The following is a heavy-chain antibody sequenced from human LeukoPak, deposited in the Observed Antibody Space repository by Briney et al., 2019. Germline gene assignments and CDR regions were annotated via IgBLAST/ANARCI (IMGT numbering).Heavy chain of an antibody. V-gene: IGHV3-64D*09. D-gene: IGHD3-22*01. CDR3: VKSGYYDSSGYLDYFDY. J-gene: IGHJ4*02. Sequence: PGGSLRLSCSASGFTFSSYAMHWVRQAPGKGLEYVSAISSNGGSTYYADSVKGRFTISRDNSKNTLYLQMSSLRAEDTAVYYCVKSGYYDSSGYLDYFDYWGQGTLVTVSS. CDR2: ISSNGGST. CDR1: GFTFSSYA.